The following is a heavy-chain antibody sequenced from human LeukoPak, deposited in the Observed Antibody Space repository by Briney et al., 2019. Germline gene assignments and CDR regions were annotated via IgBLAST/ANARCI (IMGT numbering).Heavy chain of an antibody. J-gene: IGHJ5*02. CDR1: GYTFTGYY. CDR3: ARDIGAAAGIFFGVNWFDP. V-gene: IGHV1-2*02. D-gene: IGHD6-13*01. Sequence: PGASVKVSCKASGYTFTGYYMHWVRQAPGQGLEWMGWINPNSGGTNYAQKFQGRVSMTRDTSISTAYMELSSLRSDDTAVYYCARDIGAAAGIFFGVNWFDPWGQGTLVTVSS. CDR2: INPNSGGT.